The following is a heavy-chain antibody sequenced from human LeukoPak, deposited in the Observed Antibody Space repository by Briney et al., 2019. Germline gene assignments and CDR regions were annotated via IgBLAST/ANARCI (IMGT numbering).Heavy chain of an antibody. Sequence: GGSLRLSCVASGFTFSGYAMSWVRQAPGKGLEWVSLISTSSRTHYADSMKGRFTISRDNSRNTLYLQINSLRAEDTAVYYCAKDLDSTGSWPPEYFQHWGQGSLVTVSS. J-gene: IGHJ1*01. CDR2: ISTSSRT. D-gene: IGHD3-22*01. CDR3: AKDLDSTGSWPPEYFQH. V-gene: IGHV3-23*01. CDR1: GFTFSGYA.